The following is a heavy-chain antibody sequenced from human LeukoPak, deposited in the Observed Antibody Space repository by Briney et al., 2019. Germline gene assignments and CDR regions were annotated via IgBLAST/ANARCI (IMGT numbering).Heavy chain of an antibody. CDR3: ARGLRYFDWLLNHDAFDI. CDR2: IKQDGSEK. D-gene: IGHD3-9*01. CDR1: GFTFSSYW. V-gene: IGHV3-7*01. J-gene: IGHJ3*02. Sequence: GGSLRLSCAASGFTFSSYWMSWVRQAPGKGLEWVANIKQDGSEKYYVGSVKGRFTISRDNAKNSLYLQMNSLRAEDTAVYYCARGLRYFDWLLNHDAFDIWGQGTMVTVSS.